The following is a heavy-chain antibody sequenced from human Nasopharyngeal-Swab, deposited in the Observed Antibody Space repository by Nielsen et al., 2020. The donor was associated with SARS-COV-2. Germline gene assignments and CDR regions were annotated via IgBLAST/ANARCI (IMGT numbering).Heavy chain of an antibody. CDR1: GYTFTSYY. J-gene: IGHJ4*02. D-gene: IGHD3-10*01. CDR2: INPSGGST. V-gene: IGHV1-46*01. CDR3: ATAPRGGLLWFGELFGY. Sequence: ASVKVSCKASGYTFTSYYMHWVRQAPGQGLEWMGIINPSGGSTNYAQKFQGRVTMTEDTSTDTAYMELSSLRSEDTAVYYCATAPRGGLLWFGELFGYWGQGTLVTVSS.